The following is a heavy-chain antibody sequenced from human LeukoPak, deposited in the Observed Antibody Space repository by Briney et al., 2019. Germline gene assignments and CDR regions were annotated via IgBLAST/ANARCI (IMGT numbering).Heavy chain of an antibody. CDR1: GFTFSSHG. J-gene: IGHJ4*02. D-gene: IGHD6-13*01. Sequence: GGTLRLSCAASGFTFSSHGMNWVRQAPGKGLEWVSGISPSGDITYYADSVKGRLTISRDNSKNTMYVQMNSLRAEDTAVYYCAKDYAAGTVGFDYWGQGTLVTVSS. V-gene: IGHV3-23*01. CDR3: AKDYAAGTVGFDY. CDR2: ISPSGDIT.